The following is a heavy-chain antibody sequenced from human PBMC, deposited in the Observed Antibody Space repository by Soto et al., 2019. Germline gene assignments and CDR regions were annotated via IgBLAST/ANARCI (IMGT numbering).Heavy chain of an antibody. D-gene: IGHD6-19*01. V-gene: IGHV3-23*01. CDR2: ISGSGGST. J-gene: IGHJ4*02. CDR1: GFTFSSYA. Sequence: VGSLRLSCAASGFTFSSYAMSWVRQAPGKGLEWVSAISGSGGSTYYADSVKGRFTISRDNSKNTLYLQMNSLRAEDTAVYYCAKTNGPGYSSGWYGGRDYWGQGTLVTVSS. CDR3: AKTNGPGYSSGWYGGRDY.